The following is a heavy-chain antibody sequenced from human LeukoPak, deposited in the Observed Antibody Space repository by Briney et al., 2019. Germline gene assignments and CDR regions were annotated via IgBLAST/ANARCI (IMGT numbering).Heavy chain of an antibody. Sequence: SETLSLTCTVSGGSISSSSYYWGWIRQPPGKGLEWIGSIYYSGSTYYNPSLKSRVTISVDKSKNQFSLKLSSVTAADTAVYHCALAHSSGWQAAYFQHWGQGTLVTVSS. D-gene: IGHD6-19*01. CDR1: GGSISSSSYY. V-gene: IGHV4-39*07. CDR3: ALAHSSGWQAAYFQH. J-gene: IGHJ1*01. CDR2: IYYSGST.